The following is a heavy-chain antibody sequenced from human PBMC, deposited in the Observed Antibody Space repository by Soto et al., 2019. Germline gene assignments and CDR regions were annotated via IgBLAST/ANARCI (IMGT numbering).Heavy chain of an antibody. D-gene: IGHD2-15*01. J-gene: IGHJ3*02. V-gene: IGHV3-30-3*01. CDR3: ARDREEYCSGGSCYSFLSSAFDI. CDR2: ISYDGSNK. Sequence: GSLRLSCAASGFTFSSYAMHWVRQAPGKGLEWVAVISYDGSNKYYADSVKGRFTISRDNSKNTLYLQMNSLRAEDTAVYYCARDREEYCSGGSCYSFLSSAFDIWGQGTMVTVSS. CDR1: GFTFSSYA.